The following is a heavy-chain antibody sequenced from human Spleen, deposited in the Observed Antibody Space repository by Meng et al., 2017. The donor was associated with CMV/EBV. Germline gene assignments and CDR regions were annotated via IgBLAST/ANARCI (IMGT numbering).Heavy chain of an antibody. CDR3: ARGDWNYVFGGFDS. J-gene: IGHJ5*01. CDR1: GFTVSSFG. Sequence: GESLKISCGVSGFTVSSFGMSWVRQAPGKGLEWVAGIIRSTTTTHYADSVKGRFTISRDNAKNTLYLQMNSLRAEDTAVYYCARGDWNYVFGGFDSWGQGTLVTVSS. CDR2: IIRSTTTT. V-gene: IGHV3-23*01. D-gene: IGHD1-7*01.